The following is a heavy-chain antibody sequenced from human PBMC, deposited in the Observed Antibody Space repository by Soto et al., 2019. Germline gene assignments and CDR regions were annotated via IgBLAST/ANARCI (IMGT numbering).Heavy chain of an antibody. D-gene: IGHD6-19*01. CDR2: IKQAGSET. CDR3: AGENVAVPGYY. V-gene: IGHV3-7*01. J-gene: IGHJ4*02. CDR1: GSIFSTYW. Sequence: EVQLVESGGDLVQPGGALRLSCAASGSIFSTYWMSWVRQCPGKGLEWVANIKQAGSETYYVDSVKGRFTISRDNVKTSLYLQMNSLRADDTAIYYCAGENVAVPGYYWGRGTLVTVSS.